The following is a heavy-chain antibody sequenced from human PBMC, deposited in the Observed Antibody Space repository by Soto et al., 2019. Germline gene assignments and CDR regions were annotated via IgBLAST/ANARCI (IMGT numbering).Heavy chain of an antibody. D-gene: IGHD1-26*01. CDR1: GFSFSSFS. Sequence: EVQLVESGGGLVQPGGSLRLSCAASGFSFSSFSMNWVRQAPGKGLEWVSYIGSSGSTIYYADSVKGRFTISRDKAKNPVYLQMNSLIADDTAVFYCARGLGPDVWGKGTTVTVSS. CDR3: ARGLGPDV. CDR2: IGSSGSTI. V-gene: IGHV3-48*01. J-gene: IGHJ6*04.